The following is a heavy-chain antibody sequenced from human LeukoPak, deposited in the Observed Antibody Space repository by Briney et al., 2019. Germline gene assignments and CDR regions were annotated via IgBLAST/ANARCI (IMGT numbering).Heavy chain of an antibody. CDR2: TYYRSKWYN. V-gene: IGHV6-1*01. D-gene: IGHD3-3*01. Sequence: SQTLSLTCTISEEIVSSNSGDWNWIRQSPSRGLEWLGRTYYRSKWYNDYAVSVKSRITINPDTSKNQFSLQLNSVTPEDTAVYYCARETSFRYYDFWSGWDYWGQGTLVTVSS. J-gene: IGHJ4*02. CDR3: ARETSFRYYDFWSGWDY. CDR1: EEIVSSNSGD.